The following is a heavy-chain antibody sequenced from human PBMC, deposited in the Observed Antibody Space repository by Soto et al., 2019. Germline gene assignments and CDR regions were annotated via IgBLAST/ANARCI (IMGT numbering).Heavy chain of an antibody. D-gene: IGHD2-2*01. CDR3: ARSQGSSTSLEIYYYYYYGMDV. J-gene: IGHJ6*02. CDR2: IIPISDTT. Sequence: SVKVSCKASGGTFSSYAISWVRQAPGQGLEWMGGIIPISDTTNYAQKFQDRVTITADESTSTAYMELSSLRSEDTAVYYCARSQGSSTSLEIYYYYYYGMDVWGQGTTVTVSS. V-gene: IGHV1-69*13. CDR1: GGTFSSYA.